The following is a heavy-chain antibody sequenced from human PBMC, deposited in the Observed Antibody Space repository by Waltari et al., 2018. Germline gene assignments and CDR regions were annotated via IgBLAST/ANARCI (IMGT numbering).Heavy chain of an antibody. CDR2: IYFSGRT. V-gene: IGHV4-31*02. J-gene: IGHJ2*01. Sequence: WTWIRQHPGMGLEWIGYIYFSGRTKYNPSFTSRSTISLDTSKNQFSLKLDSVTATDTAVYHCARVVGDSTTGWGYFDLWGRGTLVTVSS. CDR3: ARVVGDSTTGWGYFDL. D-gene: IGHD1-26*01.